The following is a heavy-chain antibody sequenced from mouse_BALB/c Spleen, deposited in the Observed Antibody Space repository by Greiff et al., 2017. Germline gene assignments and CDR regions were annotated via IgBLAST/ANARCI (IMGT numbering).Heavy chain of an antibody. CDR3: RVITSYWYFDV. Sequence: LQQPGSELVRPGASVKLSCKASGYTFTSYWMHWVKQRPGQGLEWIGNIYPGSGSTNYDEKFKSKATLTVDTSSSTAYRQLSSLTSEDSAVYYCRVITSYWYFDVWGAGTTVTVSS. J-gene: IGHJ1*01. V-gene: IGHV1S22*01. CDR2: IYPGSGST. CDR1: GYTFTSYW. D-gene: IGHD1-1*01.